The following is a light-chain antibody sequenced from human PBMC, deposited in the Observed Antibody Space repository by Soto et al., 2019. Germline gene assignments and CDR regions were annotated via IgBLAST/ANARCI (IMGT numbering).Light chain of an antibody. V-gene: IGKV1-5*01. CDR1: QSISSW. Sequence: DIKLTQSPSTVSACVGDKVTITCRASQSISSWLAWYQQKPGKAPKLLIYDASSLESGVPSRFSGSGSGTEFTLTISSLQPDDFATYYCQHYNSYSEAFGQGTKV. J-gene: IGKJ1*01. CDR3: QHYNSYSEA. CDR2: DAS.